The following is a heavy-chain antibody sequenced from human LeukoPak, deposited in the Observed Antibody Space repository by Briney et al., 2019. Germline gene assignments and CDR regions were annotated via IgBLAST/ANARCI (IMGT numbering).Heavy chain of an antibody. Sequence: SETLPLTCTVSGGSISSYYWSWIRQPPGKGLEWIGYIYYSGSTNYNPSLKSRVTISVDTSKNQFSLKLSSVTAADTAVYYCARHGVTKEYFQHWGQGTLVTVSS. D-gene: IGHD5-18*01. CDR1: GGSISSYY. CDR2: IYYSGST. CDR3: ARHGVTKEYFQH. V-gene: IGHV4-59*08. J-gene: IGHJ1*01.